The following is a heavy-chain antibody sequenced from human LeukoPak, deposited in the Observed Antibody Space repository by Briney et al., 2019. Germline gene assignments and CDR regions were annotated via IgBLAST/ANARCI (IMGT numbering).Heavy chain of an antibody. CDR2: VYTSGST. V-gene: IGHV4-4*07. J-gene: IGHJ6*03. Sequence: SETLSLTCTVSGGSISSYYWSWIRQPAGKRLEWIGRVYTSGSTSYNPSLKSRVTMSVDTSRNQFSLNLSSVTAADTAVYYCARVKTTVTSLSSYYHMDVWGKGTTVTVSS. CDR1: GGSISSYY. CDR3: ARVKTTVTSLSSYYHMDV. D-gene: IGHD4-17*01.